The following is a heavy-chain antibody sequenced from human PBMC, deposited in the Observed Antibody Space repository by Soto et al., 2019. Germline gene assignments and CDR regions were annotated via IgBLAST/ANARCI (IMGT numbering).Heavy chain of an antibody. CDR1: GASLTSGSYY. CDR2: IYRSGST. J-gene: IGHJ5*01. D-gene: IGHD3-16*01. CDR3: ARWKYSYADLPRDWFAS. V-gene: IGHV4-61*01. Sequence: SETLSLACTVSGASLTSGSYYWSWVRQPPGKGLEWIAYIYRSGSTNYNPSLKSRATISVDTSKNQFSLRLTSVTPADTAMYYCARWKYSYADLPRDWFASWGQGTLVTVSS.